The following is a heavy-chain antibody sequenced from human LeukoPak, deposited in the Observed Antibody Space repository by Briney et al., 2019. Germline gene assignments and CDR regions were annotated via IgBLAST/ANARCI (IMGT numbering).Heavy chain of an antibody. Sequence: SETLSLTCTVSGGSISSYYWSWIRQPPGKGLEWIGYIYYSGSTNYNPSLKSRVTISVDTSKNQFSLKLSSVTAADTTVYYCARTYYDISTGYYHSWFDPWGQGTLVTVSS. CDR2: IYYSGST. CDR1: GGSISSYY. J-gene: IGHJ5*02. V-gene: IGHV4-59*01. CDR3: ARTYYDISTGYYHSWFDP. D-gene: IGHD3-9*01.